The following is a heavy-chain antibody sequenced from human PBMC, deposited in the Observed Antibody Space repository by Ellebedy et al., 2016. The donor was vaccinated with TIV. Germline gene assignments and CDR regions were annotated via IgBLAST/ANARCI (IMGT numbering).Heavy chain of an antibody. D-gene: IGHD6-19*01. Sequence: SGPTLVKPTQTLTLTCTFSGFSLSTSRLSVSWIRQPPGKALKWLARIDWDDDKFYSTSLRTRLTISKDSSENQVVLTMTNMDPEDTATYYCARISSGWGFDYWGQGTLVTVSS. CDR2: IDWDDDK. J-gene: IGHJ4*02. CDR3: ARISSGWGFDY. V-gene: IGHV2-70*17. CDR1: GFSLSTSRLS.